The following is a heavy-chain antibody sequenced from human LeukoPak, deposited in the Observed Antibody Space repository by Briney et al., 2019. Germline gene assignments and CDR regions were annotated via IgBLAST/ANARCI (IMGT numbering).Heavy chain of an antibody. D-gene: IGHD6-6*01. J-gene: IGHJ3*02. Sequence: PGGSLRLSCAASGFTFSSYWMSWVRQAPGKGLEWVANIKQDGSEKYYVDSVKGRFTISRDNAKNSLYLQMNSPRAEDTAVYYCARGRPRGAFDIWGQGTMVTVSS. CDR2: IKQDGSEK. CDR3: ARGRPRGAFDI. V-gene: IGHV3-7*01. CDR1: GFTFSSYW.